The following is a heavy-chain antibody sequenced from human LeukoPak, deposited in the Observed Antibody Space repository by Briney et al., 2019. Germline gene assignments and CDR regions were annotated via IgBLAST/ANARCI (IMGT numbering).Heavy chain of an antibody. CDR1: GFTFSSYA. D-gene: IGHD3-10*01. CDR2: ISGSGANT. V-gene: IGHV3-23*01. Sequence: GGSLRLSCAASGFTFSSYAMNWVRQAPGKGLEWVSVISGSGANTYFADSVKGRFTISRDNSNSTLCLQMNSLSAEDTAVYYCAKEGGPYTSGTYSDYWGQGTLVTVSS. CDR3: AKEGGPYTSGTYSDY. J-gene: IGHJ4*02.